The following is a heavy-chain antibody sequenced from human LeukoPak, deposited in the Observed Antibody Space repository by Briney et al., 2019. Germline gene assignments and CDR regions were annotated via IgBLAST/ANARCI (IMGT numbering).Heavy chain of an antibody. CDR1: GGSIREYY. V-gene: IGHV4-59*01. CDR2: IYDSGST. Sequence: PSETLSLTRTVSGGSIREYYLSWIRQPPGKGLEGVGYIYDSGSTNYNPSLKSRVTISVGTSNNHFSLKLSCVTAADTAVYYCARDLVRGVIGAFDIWGQGTMVTVSS. CDR3: ARDLVRGVIGAFDI. J-gene: IGHJ3*02. D-gene: IGHD3-10*01.